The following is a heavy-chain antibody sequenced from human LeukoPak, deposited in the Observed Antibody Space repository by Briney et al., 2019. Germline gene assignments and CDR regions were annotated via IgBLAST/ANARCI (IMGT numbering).Heavy chain of an antibody. D-gene: IGHD2-21*01. V-gene: IGHV3-7*01. CDR1: GFIFSNYW. J-gene: IGHJ4*02. CDR2: IKQDGSKK. CDR3: TSGERADY. Sequence: GGSLRLSCAASGSASGFIFSNYWMNWVRQAPGKGLEWVANIKQDGSKKYYADSVKGRFTISRDNAKNSLYLQMNGLRAEDAAVYYCTSGERADYWGQGTLVTVSS.